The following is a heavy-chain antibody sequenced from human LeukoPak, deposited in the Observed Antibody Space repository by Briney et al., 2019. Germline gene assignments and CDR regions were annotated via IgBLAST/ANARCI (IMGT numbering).Heavy chain of an antibody. Sequence: ASVKVSCKASGYTFSSYGISWVRQAPGQGLEWMGWISAYNGNTNYVQKLQGRVTMTTDTSTNTAYMELRSLRSDDTAVYYCAKDDPPYSSGWYFDYWGQGTLVTVSS. D-gene: IGHD6-19*01. J-gene: IGHJ4*02. V-gene: IGHV1-18*01. CDR3: AKDDPPYSSGWYFDY. CDR2: ISAYNGNT. CDR1: GYTFSSYG.